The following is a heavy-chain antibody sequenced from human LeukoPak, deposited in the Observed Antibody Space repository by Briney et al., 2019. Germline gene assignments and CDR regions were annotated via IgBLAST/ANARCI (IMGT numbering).Heavy chain of an antibody. CDR2: ISNDGSNK. Sequence: PGRSLRLSCAASGFTFSDYAMHWVRQAPGKGLEWVAVISNDGSNKYYADSVKGRFTISRDNAKNTLYLQMNSLRVEDTAVYYCARVRSGSSAGNYGMDVWGQGTTVTVSS. CDR1: GFTFSDYA. D-gene: IGHD1-26*01. J-gene: IGHJ6*02. V-gene: IGHV3-30*03. CDR3: ARVRSGSSAGNYGMDV.